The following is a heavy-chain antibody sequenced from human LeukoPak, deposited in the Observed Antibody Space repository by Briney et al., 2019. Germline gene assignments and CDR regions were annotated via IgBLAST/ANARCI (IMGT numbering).Heavy chain of an antibody. Sequence: PGGSLRLSCAASGFTFSSYAMNWVRQAPGKGLEWVSRISGTGGTTFYADSVKGRFTISRDNSKNTLYLQINSLRAEDTAVYYCAKRLAMTGTYHFDYWGQGTLVTVSS. V-gene: IGHV3-23*01. D-gene: IGHD6-19*01. CDR3: AKRLAMTGTYHFDY. CDR2: ISGTGGTT. J-gene: IGHJ4*02. CDR1: GFTFSSYA.